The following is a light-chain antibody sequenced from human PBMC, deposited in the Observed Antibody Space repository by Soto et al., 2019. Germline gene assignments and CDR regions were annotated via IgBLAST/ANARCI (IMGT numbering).Light chain of an antibody. V-gene: IGLV2-14*03. Sequence: QSALTQPASVSGAPGQSITISCTGTSSDVGVYNYVSWYQQHPGKAPKFMIYDVSSRPSGVSNRFSGSKSGNTASLTISGLQAEEEAHYYCCSYATSNTRQIVFGTGTHVPVL. J-gene: IGLJ1*01. CDR1: SSDVGVYNY. CDR3: CSYATSNTRQIV. CDR2: DVS.